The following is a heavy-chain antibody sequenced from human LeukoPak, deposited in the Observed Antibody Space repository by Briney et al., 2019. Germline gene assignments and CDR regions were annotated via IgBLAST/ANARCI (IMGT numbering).Heavy chain of an antibody. J-gene: IGHJ4*02. V-gene: IGHV3-53*01. Sequence: GGSLRLSCAASGFTVSSNYMSWVRQAPGKGLEWVSVIYSGGSTYYADSVKGRFTISRDNSKNTLYLQMNSLRAEDTAVYYCARDSDYYDSSGYPYWGQGTLVTVSS. CDR3: ARDSDYYDSSGYPY. CDR1: GFTVSSNY. CDR2: IYSGGST. D-gene: IGHD3-22*01.